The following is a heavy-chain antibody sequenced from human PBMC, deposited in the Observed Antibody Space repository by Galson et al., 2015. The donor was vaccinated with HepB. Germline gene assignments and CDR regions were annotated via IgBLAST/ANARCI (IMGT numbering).Heavy chain of an antibody. CDR1: GYTFTSYD. Sequence: SVKVSCKASGYTFTSYDINWVRQASGQGLEWMGWMNTNSGNTGYAQKFQGRVSMTRDTSISTAYMELTSLRSEDTAVYYCARARVGTTSLYAFDMWGQGTMVSVSS. CDR2: MNTNSGNT. D-gene: IGHD4-17*01. V-gene: IGHV1-8*01. CDR3: ARARVGTTSLYAFDM. J-gene: IGHJ3*02.